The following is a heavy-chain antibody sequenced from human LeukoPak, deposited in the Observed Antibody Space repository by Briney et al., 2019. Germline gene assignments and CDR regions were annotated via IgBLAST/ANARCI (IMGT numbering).Heavy chain of an antibody. CDR1: GGTFTSYA. CDR2: IIPIFGTA. Sequence: SVKVSSTAPGGTFTSYAISWVRQAPGHGLERMGGIIPIFGTANYAQKFQGRVTITADESTSAAYMELSSLRSEDTAVYYCARGGWTAMPDYWGQGALVTVSS. D-gene: IGHD5-18*01. J-gene: IGHJ4*02. V-gene: IGHV1-69*13. CDR3: ARGGWTAMPDY.